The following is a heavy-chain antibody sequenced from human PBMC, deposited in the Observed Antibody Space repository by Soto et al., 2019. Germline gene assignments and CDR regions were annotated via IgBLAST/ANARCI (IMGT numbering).Heavy chain of an antibody. D-gene: IGHD3-10*01. CDR2: IYYIGST. CDR3: ARAGEDYYGAGAGGLDV. Sequence: QVQLQESGPGLVKPSQTLSLTCSVSGGSISSGGFYWSWIRQHPGKGLEWIGYIYYIGSTSYNPSLKNRVTISRDTPNNQFSLELSSVSAADTAVYYCARAGEDYYGAGAGGLDVWGQGTTVTASS. J-gene: IGHJ6*02. V-gene: IGHV4-31*03. CDR1: GGSISSGGFY.